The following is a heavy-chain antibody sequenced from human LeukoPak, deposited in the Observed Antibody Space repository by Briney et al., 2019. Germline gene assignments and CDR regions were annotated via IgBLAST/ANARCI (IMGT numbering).Heavy chain of an antibody. CDR3: AREFNYDYVWGSYRPFDY. D-gene: IGHD3-16*02. CDR2: IYTSGST. CDR1: GGSISSGSYY. J-gene: IGHJ4*02. Sequence: PSQTLSLTCTVSGGSISSGSYYWSWIRQPAGKGLEWIGRIYTSGSTNYNPSLKSRVTISVDTSKNQFSLKLSSVTAADTAVYYCAREFNYDYVWGSYRPFDYWGQGTLVTVSS. V-gene: IGHV4-61*02.